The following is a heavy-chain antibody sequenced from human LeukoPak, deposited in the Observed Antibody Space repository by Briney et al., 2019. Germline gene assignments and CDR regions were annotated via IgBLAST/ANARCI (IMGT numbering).Heavy chain of an antibody. D-gene: IGHD2-2*01. J-gene: IGHJ4*02. CDR3: ARRSFRAAYARFRPKYGPYFDY. CDR1: GGSLTHYS. Sequence: PSETLSLTCAVYGGSLTHYSWNWIRQSPEKGLEWIAEISYGGYTTYNPSLKSRVTISLDTSKNQFSLKLNSMTAADAAVYYCARRSFRAAYARFRPKYGPYFDYWGQGTLVTASS. CDR2: ISYGGYT. V-gene: IGHV4-34*01.